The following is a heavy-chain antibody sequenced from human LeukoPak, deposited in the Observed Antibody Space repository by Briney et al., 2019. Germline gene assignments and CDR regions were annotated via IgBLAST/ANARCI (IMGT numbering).Heavy chain of an antibody. D-gene: IGHD6-6*01. CDR2: IYTSGSN. Sequence: PSDTLSVTCTGSVGRISSYYRSWLRQPPAKGLEWIGYIYTSGSNNYNPSLKSRVTISVDTSKNQFSLKLSSVTAADTAVYYCARRSSSSEFDPWGQGTLVTVSS. V-gene: IGHV4-4*09. CDR3: ARRSSSSEFDP. CDR1: VGRISSYY. J-gene: IGHJ5*02.